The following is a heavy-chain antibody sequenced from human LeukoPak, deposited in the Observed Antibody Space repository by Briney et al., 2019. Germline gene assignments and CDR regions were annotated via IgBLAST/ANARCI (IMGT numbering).Heavy chain of an antibody. Sequence: PGGSLRLSCAASGFTFSDYYMSWIRQAPGKGLEWVSYISSSGSTIYYADSVKGRFTISRDNAKNSLYLQMNSLRAEDTAVYYCARAYYYDSSGTEAFDIWGQGTMVTVSS. V-gene: IGHV3-11*01. CDR3: ARAYYYDSSGTEAFDI. CDR1: GFTFSDYY. CDR2: ISSSGSTI. D-gene: IGHD3-22*01. J-gene: IGHJ3*02.